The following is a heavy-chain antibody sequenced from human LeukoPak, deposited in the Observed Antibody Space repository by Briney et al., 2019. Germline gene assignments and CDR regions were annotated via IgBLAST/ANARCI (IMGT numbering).Heavy chain of an antibody. CDR3: ARAAPDPSYCSSTSCYTAYDY. V-gene: IGHV4-34*01. Sequence: PSETLSLTCAVYGGSFSGYYWSWIRQPPGKGLEWIGEINHSGSTNYNPSLKSRVTISVDTSKNQFSLKLSSVTAADTAVYYRARAAPDPSYCSSTSCYTAYDYWGQGTLVTVSS. CDR1: GGSFSGYY. CDR2: INHSGST. J-gene: IGHJ4*02. D-gene: IGHD2-2*02.